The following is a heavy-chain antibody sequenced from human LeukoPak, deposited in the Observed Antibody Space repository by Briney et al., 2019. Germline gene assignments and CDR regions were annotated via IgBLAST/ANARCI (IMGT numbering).Heavy chain of an antibody. V-gene: IGHV3-33*01. J-gene: IGHJ4*02. CDR2: IWYDGSNK. CDR3: ARDEYYYDSSGYYED. D-gene: IGHD3-22*01. Sequence: IWYDGSNKYYADSVKGRFTISRDNSKNTLYLQMNSLRAEDTAVYYCARDEYYYDSSGYYEDWGQGTLVTVSS.